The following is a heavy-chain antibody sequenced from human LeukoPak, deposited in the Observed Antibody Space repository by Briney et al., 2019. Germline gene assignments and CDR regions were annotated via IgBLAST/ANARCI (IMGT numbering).Heavy chain of an antibody. J-gene: IGHJ4*02. Sequence: SETLSLTCAVYGGSFSGYYWSWIRQPPGKGLEWIGEINHSGSTNYNPSLKSRVTISVDTSKNQFSLKLSSVTAADTAVYYCARVAGATGGSLDYWGQGTLVTVSS. CDR1: GGSFSGYY. CDR3: ARVAGATGGSLDY. V-gene: IGHV4-34*01. D-gene: IGHD1-26*01. CDR2: INHSGST.